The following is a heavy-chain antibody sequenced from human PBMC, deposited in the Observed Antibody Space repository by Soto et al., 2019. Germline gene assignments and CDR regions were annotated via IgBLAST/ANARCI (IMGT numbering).Heavy chain of an antibody. CDR3: ARPPKGFLYYMDV. CDR1: GYSFATSW. V-gene: IGHV5-51*01. D-gene: IGHD2-15*01. J-gene: IGHJ6*03. Sequence: PGESLKISCTGSGYSFATSWIGWVRQTPGKGLEWMGFIYPADSDTTYSPSFQGQVTISADKSISTAYLQWSSLKASDTAIYFCARPPKGFLYYMDVWGKGTTVTVSS. CDR2: IYPADSDT.